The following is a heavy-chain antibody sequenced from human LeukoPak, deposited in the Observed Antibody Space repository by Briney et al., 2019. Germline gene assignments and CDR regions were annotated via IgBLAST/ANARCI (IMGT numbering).Heavy chain of an antibody. D-gene: IGHD2-15*01. J-gene: IGHJ4*02. CDR1: GGTFSSYA. Sequence: SVKVSCKASGGTFSSYAISWVRQAPGQGLEWMGRIIPILGITNSAQKFQGRVTITADKSTTTAYMELSSLRSEDTAVYYCARGGDCSGGSCRFDYWGQGTLVTVSS. CDR3: ARGGDCSGGSCRFDY. CDR2: IIPILGIT. V-gene: IGHV1-69*04.